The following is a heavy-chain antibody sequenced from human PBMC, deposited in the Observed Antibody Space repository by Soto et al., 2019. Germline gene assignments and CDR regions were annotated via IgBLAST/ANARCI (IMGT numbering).Heavy chain of an antibody. J-gene: IGHJ5*02. Sequence: GVSLRLSCAASGFTVSSNYMSWVRQAPGKGLEWVSFIYSGGNSYYADSVKGRFTISRHNSKNTLYLQMNSLRAEDTAVYYCARVENAAFDPWGQGTLVTVSS. CDR3: ARVENAAFDP. V-gene: IGHV3-53*04. CDR1: GFTVSSNY. CDR2: IYSGGNS. D-gene: IGHD1-1*01.